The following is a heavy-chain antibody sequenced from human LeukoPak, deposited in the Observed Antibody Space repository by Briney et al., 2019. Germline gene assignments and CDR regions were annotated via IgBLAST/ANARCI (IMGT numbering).Heavy chain of an antibody. D-gene: IGHD1-26*01. Sequence: PSETLSLTCTVSGGSISSSTYYWDWVRQPPGKGLEWIGSVYYSGTPYYNPSLKSRVIIPVDTSKNQFSLRLSSVTAADTAVYYCARHNSGTDYQFDYWGQGTLVTVSS. J-gene: IGHJ4*02. CDR1: GGSISSSTYY. V-gene: IGHV4-39*01. CDR2: VYYSGTP. CDR3: ARHNSGTDYQFDY.